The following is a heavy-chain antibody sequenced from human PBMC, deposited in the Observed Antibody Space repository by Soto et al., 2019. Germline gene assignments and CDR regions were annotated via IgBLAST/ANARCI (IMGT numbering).Heavy chain of an antibody. CDR1: GGSFSGYY. D-gene: IGHD5-18*01. J-gene: IGHJ4*02. Sequence: QVQLQQWGAGLLKPSETLSLTCAVYGGSFSGYYWSWIRQPPGKGLEWIGESNHVGNTNYNPSLKSRVTLSADPSKHQFALRRSSVTAGDTAVYYCARVRIAGVTTDWGQGTLVIVSS. CDR3: ARVRIAGVTTD. CDR2: SNHVGNT. V-gene: IGHV4-34*01.